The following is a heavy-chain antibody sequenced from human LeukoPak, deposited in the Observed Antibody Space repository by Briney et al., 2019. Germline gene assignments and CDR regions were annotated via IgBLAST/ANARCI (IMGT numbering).Heavy chain of an antibody. Sequence: GGSLRLSCAASGFTFSSFAMSWVRQAPGKGLVWVSRINSDGSSTSYADSVKGRFTISRDNAKNTLYLQMNSLRAEDTAVYYCACPSKSGAGNFDYWGQGTLVTVSS. CDR1: GFTFSSFA. V-gene: IGHV3-74*01. J-gene: IGHJ4*02. CDR2: INSDGSST. CDR3: ACPSKSGAGNFDY. D-gene: IGHD3-3*01.